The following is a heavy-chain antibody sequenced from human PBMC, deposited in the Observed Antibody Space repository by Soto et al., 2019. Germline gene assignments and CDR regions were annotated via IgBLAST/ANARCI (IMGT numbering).Heavy chain of an antibody. D-gene: IGHD4-4*01. Sequence: SETLSLTCTVSGGSISSYYWSWIRQPPGKGLEWIGYIYYSGSTNYNPSLKSRVTISVDTSKNQFSLKLSSVTAADTAVYYCARSLDYSISFDDWGQGTLVTVSS. CDR2: IYYSGST. CDR1: GGSISSYY. V-gene: IGHV4-59*01. J-gene: IGHJ4*02. CDR3: ARSLDYSISFDD.